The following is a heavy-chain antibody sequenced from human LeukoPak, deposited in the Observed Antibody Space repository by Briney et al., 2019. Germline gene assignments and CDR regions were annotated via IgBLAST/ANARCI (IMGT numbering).Heavy chain of an antibody. CDR3: AKLVVEDY. CDR2: ISYDGSNK. D-gene: IGHD2-2*01. CDR1: GFTFSSYA. J-gene: IGHJ4*02. V-gene: IGHV3-30-3*02. Sequence: GGSLRLSCAASGFTFSSYAMHWVRQAPGKGLEWVAVISYDGSNKYYADSVKGRFTISRDNSKNTLYLQMNSLRAEDTAVYYCAKLVVEDYWGQGTLVTVSS.